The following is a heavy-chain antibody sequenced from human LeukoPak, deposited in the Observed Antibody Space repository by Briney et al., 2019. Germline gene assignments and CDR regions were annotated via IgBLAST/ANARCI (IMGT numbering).Heavy chain of an antibody. J-gene: IGHJ5*02. CDR1: GGTVSSYA. CDR3: ARDPEPPSSSGPPYNWFDP. Sequence: SVKVSCKASGGTVSSYAISWVRQAPGQGLEWMGGIIPIFGTANYAQKFQGRVTITADESTSTAYMELSSLRSEDTAVYYCARDPEPPSSSGPPYNWFDPWDQGTLVTVSS. CDR2: IIPIFGTA. V-gene: IGHV1-69*01. D-gene: IGHD6-13*01.